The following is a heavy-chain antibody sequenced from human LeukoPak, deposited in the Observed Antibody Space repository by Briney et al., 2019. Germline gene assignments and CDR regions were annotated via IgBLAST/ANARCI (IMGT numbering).Heavy chain of an antibody. V-gene: IGHV5-51*01. D-gene: IGHD3-22*01. CDR2: IYPGDSDI. Sequence: GESLKISCRGFGYTFPSYWIGWVRQMPGEGLEWMGIIYPGDSDIRYSPSFQGQVTISADKSISTAYLQWTSLKASDTAMYYCARLAYDASGYYPYYFDYWGQGTLVTVSS. J-gene: IGHJ4*02. CDR3: ARLAYDASGYYPYYFDY. CDR1: GYTFPSYW.